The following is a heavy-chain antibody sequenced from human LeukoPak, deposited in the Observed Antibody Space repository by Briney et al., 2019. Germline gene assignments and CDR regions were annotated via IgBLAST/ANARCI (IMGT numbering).Heavy chain of an antibody. D-gene: IGHD4-17*01. Sequence: GGSLRLSCAASGFTFNNYAMNWVRQAPGKGLEWVSSISGGGETTYYADSAKGRFTISRDNSQNTLYLQMNSLRAEDTAVYYCARDYADYVGYFFFDYWSQGTLATVSS. V-gene: IGHV3-23*01. CDR3: ARDYADYVGYFFFDY. CDR2: ISGGGETT. J-gene: IGHJ4*02. CDR1: GFTFNNYA.